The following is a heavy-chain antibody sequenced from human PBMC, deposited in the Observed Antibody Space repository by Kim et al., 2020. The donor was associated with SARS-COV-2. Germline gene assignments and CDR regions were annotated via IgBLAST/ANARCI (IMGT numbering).Heavy chain of an antibody. D-gene: IGHD3-9*01. Sequence: SETLSLTCTVSGGFISSSSYYWGWIRQPPGKGLEWIGSIYYSGSTYYNPSLKSRVTISVDTSKNQFSLKLSSVTAADTAVYYCARQNRILTGYYLRNYYGMDVWGQGTTVTVSS. CDR2: IYYSGST. CDR3: ARQNRILTGYYLRNYYGMDV. J-gene: IGHJ6*02. V-gene: IGHV4-39*01. CDR1: GGFISSSSYY.